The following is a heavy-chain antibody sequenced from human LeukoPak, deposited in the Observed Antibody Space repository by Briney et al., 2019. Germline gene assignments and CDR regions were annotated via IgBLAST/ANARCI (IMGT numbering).Heavy chain of an antibody. D-gene: IGHD3-3*01. J-gene: IGHJ4*02. CDR1: GGSFSGYY. CDR2: INHSGST. Sequence: SETLSLTCAVYGGSFSGYYWSWIRQPPGKGLEWIGEINHSGSTNYNPSLKSRVTISVDTSKNQFSLKLSSVTAADTAVYYCASYYDFWSGYDYWGQGTLVTVPS. CDR3: ASYYDFWSGYDY. V-gene: IGHV4-34*01.